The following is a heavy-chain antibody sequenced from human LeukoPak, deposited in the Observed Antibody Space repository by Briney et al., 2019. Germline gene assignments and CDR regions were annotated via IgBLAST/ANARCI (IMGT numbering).Heavy chain of an antibody. J-gene: IGHJ6*03. Sequence: PSETLSLTCTVSGGSISSSSYYWGWIRQPPGKGLEWIGSIYYSGSTYYNPSLKSRVTISVDTSKNQFSLKLSSVTAADTAVYYCARHTLGDIVVVPAARPNYYYYMDVWGQGTLVTVSS. CDR2: IYYSGST. V-gene: IGHV4-39*01. CDR1: GGSISSSSYY. D-gene: IGHD2-2*01. CDR3: ARHTLGDIVVVPAARPNYYYYMDV.